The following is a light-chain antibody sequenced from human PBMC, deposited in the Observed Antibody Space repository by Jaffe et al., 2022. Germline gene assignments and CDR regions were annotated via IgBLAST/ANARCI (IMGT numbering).Light chain of an antibody. CDR2: KDT. V-gene: IGLV3-25*02. CDR3: QSTDSSETYLVV. CDR1: ALPKQY. J-gene: IGLJ2*01. Sequence: SFELRQPPSVSVAPGQTATITCSGDALPKQYVSWYQRKPGQAPVLIIYKDTQRPSGIPERFSGSTSGTIVTLTITGVQAGDEADYYCQSTDSSETYLVVFGGGTKLSVL.